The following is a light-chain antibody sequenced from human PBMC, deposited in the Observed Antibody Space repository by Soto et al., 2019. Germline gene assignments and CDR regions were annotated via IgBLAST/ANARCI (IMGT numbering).Light chain of an antibody. V-gene: IGKV3-11*01. CDR3: QQRSNWPPVIT. CDR1: QSVSSY. Sequence: EIVLTQSPATLSLSPGERATLSCRASQSVSSYLAWYQQKPGQAPRLLIYDASNRAPGIPAGFSGSGSGTDFTLTISSLEPEDFAVYYCQQRSNWPPVITFGQGTRLEIK. CDR2: DAS. J-gene: IGKJ5*01.